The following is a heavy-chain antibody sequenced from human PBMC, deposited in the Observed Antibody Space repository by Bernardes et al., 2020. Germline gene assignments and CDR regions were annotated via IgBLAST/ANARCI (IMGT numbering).Heavy chain of an antibody. CDR1: GFTFSSYA. CDR2: ISRSGGST. J-gene: IGHJ4*02. V-gene: IGHV3-23*01. Sequence: GSLRLSCAASGFTFSSYAMSWVRQAPGKGLEWVSAISRSGGSTDYADSVKGRFTISRDNSKNTLYLQMNSLSAEDTDVYYCAKDPVGYALQRWFDYWGQGTLVTVSS. D-gene: IGHD2-8*02. CDR3: AKDPVGYALQRWFDY.